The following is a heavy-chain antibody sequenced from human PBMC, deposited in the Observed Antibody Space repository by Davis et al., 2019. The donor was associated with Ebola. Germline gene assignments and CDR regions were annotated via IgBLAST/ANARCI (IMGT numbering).Heavy chain of an antibody. CDR1: GFTFSDYY. Sequence: GGSLRLSCAASGFTFSDYYMSWIRQAPGKGLEWVSYISSSGSTIYYADSVKGRFTISRDNAKNSLYLKMNSLRAEETAVYYCARVQDSLAGAFFDYWGQGTLVTVSS. J-gene: IGHJ4*02. CDR2: ISSSGSTI. CDR3: ARVQDSLAGAFFDY. V-gene: IGHV3-11*01. D-gene: IGHD2-15*01.